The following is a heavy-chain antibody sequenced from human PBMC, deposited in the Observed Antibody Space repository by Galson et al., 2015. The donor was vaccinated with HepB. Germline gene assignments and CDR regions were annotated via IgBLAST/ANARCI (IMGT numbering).Heavy chain of an antibody. J-gene: IGHJ4*02. D-gene: IGHD2-8*02. V-gene: IGHV3-23*01. Sequence: SLRLSCAVSGFTFRSFGMYWVRQAPGKGLEFVPGISDSGYNTYYADFVKGRFTISRDNSKNMLYLQMNSLRAEDTAVYYCAPRPYGGAGVVTALDYWGQGTLVTVSS. CDR3: APRPYGGAGVVTALDY. CDR2: ISDSGYNT. CDR1: GFTFRSFG.